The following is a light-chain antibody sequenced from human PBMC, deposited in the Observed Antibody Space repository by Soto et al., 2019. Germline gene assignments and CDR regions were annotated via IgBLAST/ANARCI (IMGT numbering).Light chain of an antibody. CDR3: QQLHGYPNT. CDR1: QGIDTS. V-gene: IGKV1-9*01. Sequence: LLTKSPSSLSSSVRDRVTITCRASQGIDTSLAWYQQKPGKAPKLLIYAPSNFQSGVPSRFSGSGSGTHFTLTISSLQPEDFATYCSQQLHGYPNTFGQGTRLEIK. J-gene: IGKJ5*01. CDR2: APS.